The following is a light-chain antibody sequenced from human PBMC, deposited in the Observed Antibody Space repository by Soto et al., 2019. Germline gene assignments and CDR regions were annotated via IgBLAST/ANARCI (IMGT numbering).Light chain of an antibody. CDR2: AAS. V-gene: IGKV3-11*01. J-gene: IGKJ5*01. CDR3: QQRAGSST. CDR1: QEMRNQ. Sequence: EIVLTQSPVTLSLSPGERATLSCRAHQEMRNQLAGYQQKPGQAPRLLSYAASGRVTGIPARFSGSGSGTDFTLTLSSLEPEDFAGYYCQQRAGSSTFSQGTRLEI.